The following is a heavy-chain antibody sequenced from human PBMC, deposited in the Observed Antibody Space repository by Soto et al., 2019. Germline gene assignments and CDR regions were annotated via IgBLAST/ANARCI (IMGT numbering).Heavy chain of an antibody. CDR1: GGSISSYY. CDR3: ARRGWGSSSPMGYYYYMDV. V-gene: IGHV4-59*12. Sequence: SETLSLTCTVSGGSISSYYWSWIRQPPGKGLEWIGYIYYSGSTNYNPSLKSRVTISVDTSKNQFSLKLGSVTAAATAVYYCARRGWGSSSPMGYYYYMDVWGKGTTVTVSS. CDR2: IYYSGST. J-gene: IGHJ6*03. D-gene: IGHD6-6*01.